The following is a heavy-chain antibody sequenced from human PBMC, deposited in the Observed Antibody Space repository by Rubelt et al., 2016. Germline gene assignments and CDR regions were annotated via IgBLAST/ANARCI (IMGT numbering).Heavy chain of an antibody. J-gene: IGHJ3*01. Sequence: QVQLQESGPGLVKPSETLSLTCTVSGASVSSSSWSWIRQPPGKGLEWIAYIDFSGRTKYNPSHKSRVTMSEETSKNQLFLRLSSVTAADTAVYYCARGGYGSQEAADEFDEWGQGILVTVSS. CDR3: ARGGYGSQEAADEFDE. V-gene: IGHV4-59*02. D-gene: IGHD4-17*01. CDR1: GASVSSSS. CDR2: IDFSGRT.